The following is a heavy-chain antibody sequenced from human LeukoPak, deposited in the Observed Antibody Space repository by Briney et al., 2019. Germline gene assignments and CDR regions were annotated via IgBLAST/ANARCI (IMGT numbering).Heavy chain of an antibody. J-gene: IGHJ4*02. Sequence: GGSLRLSCVASGFTFSGYWMNWVRQPPGKGLVWVSRINSDGTSTTYADSVKGRFTITRDNAKNTLYLQMNSLRAEDTAVYYCARGRIGSSYYYFDYWGQGAVVTVSS. V-gene: IGHV3-74*01. D-gene: IGHD1-26*01. CDR3: ARGRIGSSYYYFDY. CDR2: INSDGTST. CDR1: GFTFSGYW.